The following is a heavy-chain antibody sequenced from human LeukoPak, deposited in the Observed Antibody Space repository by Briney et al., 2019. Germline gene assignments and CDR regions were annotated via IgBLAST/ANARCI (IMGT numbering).Heavy chain of an antibody. D-gene: IGHD6-19*01. CDR1: GFTFSSYG. CDR3: ASDFAIAVAGNDY. V-gene: IGHV3-7*03. CDR2: IKQDGSEK. Sequence: GGSLRLSCAGSGFTFSSYGMHGVRQAPGKGLEWVANIKQDGSEKYYVDSVKGRFTISRDNAKNSLYLQMNSLRAEDTALYYCASDFAIAVAGNDYWGQGTLVTVSS. J-gene: IGHJ4*02.